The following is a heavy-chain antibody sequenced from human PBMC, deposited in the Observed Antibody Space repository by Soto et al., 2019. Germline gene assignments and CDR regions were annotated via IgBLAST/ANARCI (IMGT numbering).Heavy chain of an antibody. D-gene: IGHD3-16*01. CDR1: GYTFTSYA. CDR2: INAGNGNT. CDR3: ARGRGGGASRGDY. V-gene: IGHV1-3*05. J-gene: IGHJ4*02. Sequence: QVQLVQSGAEEKKPGASVKVSCKASGYTFTSYAMHWVRQAPGQRLEWMGWINAGNGNTKYSQKFQGRVTITRDTSASTAYMELSSLRSEDTAGYYCARGRGGGASRGDYWGQGTLVTVSS.